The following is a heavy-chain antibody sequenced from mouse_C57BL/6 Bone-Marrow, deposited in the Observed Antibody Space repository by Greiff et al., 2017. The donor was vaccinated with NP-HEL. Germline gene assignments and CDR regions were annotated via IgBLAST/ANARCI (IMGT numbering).Heavy chain of an antibody. Sequence: DVQLQESGPGLVKPSQSLSLTCSVTGYSITSGYYWNWIRQFPGNKLEWMGYISYDGSNNYNPSLKNRISITRDTSKNQFFLKLNSVTTEDTATYYCARMMVTSAWFAYWGQGTLVTVSA. J-gene: IGHJ3*01. CDR3: ARMMVTSAWFAY. V-gene: IGHV3-6*01. CDR2: ISYDGSN. D-gene: IGHD2-3*01. CDR1: GYSITSGYY.